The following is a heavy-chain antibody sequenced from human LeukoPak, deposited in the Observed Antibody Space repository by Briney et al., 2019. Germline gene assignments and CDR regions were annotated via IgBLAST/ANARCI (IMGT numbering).Heavy chain of an antibody. Sequence: GESLKISCKVSGYSFTNYWIGWVRQMPGKGLEWLGFTHPGDSDTRYSPSFQGQVTISADKSISTAYLQWSSLKASDTAMYYCARLNWNHDFDYWGQGTLVTVSS. J-gene: IGHJ4*02. CDR1: GYSFTNYW. CDR2: THPGDSDT. D-gene: IGHD1-1*01. CDR3: ARLNWNHDFDY. V-gene: IGHV5-51*01.